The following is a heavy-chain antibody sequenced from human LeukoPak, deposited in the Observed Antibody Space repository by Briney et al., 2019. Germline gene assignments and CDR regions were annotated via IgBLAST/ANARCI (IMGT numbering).Heavy chain of an antibody. CDR3: AANQSSDYGDYYFDY. CDR2: INHSGST. D-gene: IGHD4-17*01. Sequence: SETLSLTCAVYGGSFSGYYWSWIRQPPGKGLEWIGEINHSGSTNYNPSLKSRVTISVDTSKNQFSLKLSSVTAADTAVYYCAANQSSDYGDYYFDYWGQGTLVTVSS. J-gene: IGHJ4*02. CDR1: GGSFSGYY. V-gene: IGHV4-34*01.